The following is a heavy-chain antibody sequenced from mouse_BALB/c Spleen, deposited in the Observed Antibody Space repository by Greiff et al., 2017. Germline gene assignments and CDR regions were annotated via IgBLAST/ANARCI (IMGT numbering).Heavy chain of an antibody. V-gene: IGHV1S137*01. J-gene: IGHJ3*01. CDR3: ARVTGGFAY. CDR2: ISTYYGDA. D-gene: IGHD2-12*01. CDR1: GYTFTDYA. Sequence: VKLMESGAELVRPGVSVKISCKGSGYTFTDYAMHWVKQSHAKSLEWIGVISTYYGDASYNQKFKGKATMTVDKSSSTAYMELARLTSEDSAIYYCARVTGGFAYWGQGTLVTVSA.